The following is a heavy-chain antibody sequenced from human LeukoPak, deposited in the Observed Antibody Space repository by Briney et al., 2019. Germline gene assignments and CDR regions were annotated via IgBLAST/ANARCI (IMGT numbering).Heavy chain of an antibody. CDR2: IYYSGST. J-gene: IGHJ5*02. V-gene: IGHV4-59*01. D-gene: IGHD6-13*01. Sequence: SETLSLTCTVSGGSISSYYWSWIRQPPGKGLEWIGYIYYSGSTNYNPSLKSRVTISVDTSKNQFSLKLCSVTAADTAVYYCARELAAAGPWGQGTLVTVSS. CDR1: GGSISSYY. CDR3: ARELAAAGP.